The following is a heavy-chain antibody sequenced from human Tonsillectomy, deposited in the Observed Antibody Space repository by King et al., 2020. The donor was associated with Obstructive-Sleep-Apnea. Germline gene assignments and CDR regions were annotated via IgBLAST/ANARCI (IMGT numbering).Heavy chain of an antibody. D-gene: IGHD1-14*01. Sequence: VQLVESGGGLVQPGRSLRLSCAASGFSFDDYSMHWVRQVPGKGLEWVSGISWNRGSIGYADSVKGRFTVSRDNAKKSLYLQMNSLRPGDTALYYCAKGLTQAWDNYYYGMDVWGQGITVTVSS. CDR2: ISWNRGSI. J-gene: IGHJ6*02. V-gene: IGHV3-9*01. CDR3: AKGLTQAWDNYYYGMDV. CDR1: GFSFDDYS.